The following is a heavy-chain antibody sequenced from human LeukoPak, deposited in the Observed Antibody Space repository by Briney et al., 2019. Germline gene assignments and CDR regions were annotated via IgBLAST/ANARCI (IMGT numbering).Heavy chain of an antibody. CDR2: ISAYNGNT. CDR1: GYTFTSYG. V-gene: IGHV1-18*01. CDR3: ARTALSSWYFSARFDP. D-gene: IGHD6-13*01. J-gene: IGHJ5*02. Sequence: ASVKVSCKASGYTFTSYGISWVRQAPGQGLEWMGLISAYNGNTNYAQKLQGRVTMTTDTSTSTAYMELRSLRSDDTAVYYCARTALSSWYFSARFDPWGQGTLVTVSS.